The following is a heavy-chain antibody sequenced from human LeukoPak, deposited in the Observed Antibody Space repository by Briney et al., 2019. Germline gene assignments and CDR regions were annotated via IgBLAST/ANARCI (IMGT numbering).Heavy chain of an antibody. CDR1: GFTFSRYA. J-gene: IGHJ5*01. V-gene: IGHV3-48*04. Sequence: PGGSLRLSCGASGFTFSRYAMSWVRQAPGKGLEWVSYISSSGSTIYYADSVKGRFTISRDNAKNSLYLQMSSLRVEDTAVYYCTRDPRHFDSCGQGTLVTVSS. D-gene: IGHD6-6*01. CDR2: ISSSGSTI. CDR3: TRDPRHFDS.